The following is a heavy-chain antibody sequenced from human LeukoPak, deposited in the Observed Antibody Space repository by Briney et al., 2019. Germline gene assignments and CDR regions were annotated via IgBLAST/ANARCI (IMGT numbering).Heavy chain of an antibody. D-gene: IGHD2/OR15-2a*01. Sequence: GGSLRLSCAASGFTFSSYAMSWVRQAPGKGLEWVSYISSSSSTIYYADSVKGRFTISRDNAKNSLYLQMNSLRAEDTAVYYCAKYGGIPGRPLTDWGQGTLVTVSS. CDR3: AKYGGIPGRPLTD. V-gene: IGHV3-48*01. J-gene: IGHJ4*02. CDR1: GFTFSSYA. CDR2: ISSSSSTI.